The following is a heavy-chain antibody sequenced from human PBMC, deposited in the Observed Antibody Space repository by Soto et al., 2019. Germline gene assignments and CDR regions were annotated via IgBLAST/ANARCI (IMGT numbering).Heavy chain of an antibody. CDR1: GFTFTTYA. D-gene: IGHD3-9*01. Sequence: EVQLLESGGGLVQPGGSLRLSCAASGFTFTTYAMSWVRQAPGKGLEWVSAISRSGGSTYYADSVKGRFALSRDNSKNTLYLQMNSLRVEDTAVYHCAKDFGPYDILTGCPTFDHWGQGTLVIVSS. CDR3: AKDFGPYDILTGCPTFDH. V-gene: IGHV3-23*01. J-gene: IGHJ4*02. CDR2: ISRSGGST.